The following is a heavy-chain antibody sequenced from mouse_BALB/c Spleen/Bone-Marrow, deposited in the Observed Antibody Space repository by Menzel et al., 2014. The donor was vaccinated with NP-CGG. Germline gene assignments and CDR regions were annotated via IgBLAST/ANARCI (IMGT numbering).Heavy chain of an antibody. CDR3: ARHAYYDQTEVSFVY. J-gene: IGHJ3*01. CDR2: ISGGGSYT. V-gene: IGHV5-9-2*01. D-gene: IGHD2-4*01. Sequence: EVHLVESGRGLVKSGGSLKLSCAASGFSFNSYGMSWVRQTPEKRLEWVGNISGGGSYTFYPDSVKGRSTISRDNAKNNLYLHLSSLRSEDTALYYCARHAYYDQTEVSFVYWGQGTLVTVSA. CDR1: GFSFNSYG.